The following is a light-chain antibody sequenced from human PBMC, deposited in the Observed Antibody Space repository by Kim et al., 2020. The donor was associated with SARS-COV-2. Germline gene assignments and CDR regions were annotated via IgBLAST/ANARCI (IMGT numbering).Light chain of an antibody. CDR3: QSYDSSLSGSVV. J-gene: IGLJ2*01. Sequence: VLTQPPSVSGAPGQRVTISCTGSSSNIGAGYDVHWYQQLPGTAPKLLIYGNSNRPSGVPDRFSGSESGTSASLAITGLQAEDEADYYCQSYDSSLSGSVVFGGGTQLTVL. CDR1: SSNIGAGYD. V-gene: IGLV1-40*01. CDR2: GNS.